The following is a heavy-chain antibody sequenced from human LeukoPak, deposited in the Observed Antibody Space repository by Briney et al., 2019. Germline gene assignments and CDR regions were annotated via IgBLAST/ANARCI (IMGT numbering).Heavy chain of an antibody. CDR1: GGTFSSYA. V-gene: IGHV1-69*13. Sequence: SVKVSCKASGGTFSSYAISWVRQAPGQGLEWMGGIIPIFGTANYAQKFQGRVTITADESTSTAYMELSSLRSEDMAVYYCARDPYSSGWSQYFQHWGQGTLVTVSS. CDR2: IIPIFGTA. D-gene: IGHD6-19*01. J-gene: IGHJ1*01. CDR3: ARDPYSSGWSQYFQH.